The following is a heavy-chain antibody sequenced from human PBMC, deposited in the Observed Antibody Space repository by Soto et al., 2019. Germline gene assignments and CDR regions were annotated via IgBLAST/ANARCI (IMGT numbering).Heavy chain of an antibody. Sequence: QVQLVQSGAEVKKPGASVKVSCKASGYTFTSYDINWVRQATGQGLEWMGWMNPNSGNTGYAQKFQGRGTMTRNTYISKAYMELSSLRSEDTAVYYCARVYYYDSSGYIGGGDYWCQGTLVNVSS. D-gene: IGHD3-22*01. CDR3: ARVYYYDSSGYIGGGDY. J-gene: IGHJ4*02. CDR1: GYTFTSYD. V-gene: IGHV1-8*01. CDR2: MNPNSGNT.